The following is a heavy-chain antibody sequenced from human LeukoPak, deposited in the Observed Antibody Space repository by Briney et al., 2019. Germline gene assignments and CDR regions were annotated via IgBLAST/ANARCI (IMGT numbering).Heavy chain of an antibody. V-gene: IGHV1-3*01. J-gene: IGHJ4*02. CDR2: INAGNGNT. D-gene: IGHD3-10*01. Sequence: GASVKVSCKASGYSFTTYPMHWVRQAPGQRLEWMGWINAGNGNTKYSQNFQGRVTITRDTSTSTAYMELSRLRSEDTAGYYCARDQNSPFYGSGRFFCYWGQGTLVTVSS. CDR1: GYSFTTYP. CDR3: ARDQNSPFYGSGRFFCY.